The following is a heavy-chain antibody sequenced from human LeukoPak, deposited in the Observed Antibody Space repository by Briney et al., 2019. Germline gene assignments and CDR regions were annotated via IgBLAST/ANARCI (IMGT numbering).Heavy chain of an antibody. V-gene: IGHV3-11*01. D-gene: IGHD3-9*01. CDR1: VFTFHDYY. CDR2: ISRSGCTT. CDR3: ARDMTGYSNWFDP. J-gene: IGHJ5*02. Sequence: PGGSLRLPCAASVFTFHDYYMSWIRQAPAKGLEWVSYISRSGCTTYHADSVKGRFTMSRNNAKNSLYLQMNSLRAEDTAVYYCARDMTGYSNWFDPWGQGTLVTVSS.